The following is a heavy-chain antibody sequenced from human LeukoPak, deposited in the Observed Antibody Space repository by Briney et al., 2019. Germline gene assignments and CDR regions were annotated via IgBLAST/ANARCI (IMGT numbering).Heavy chain of an antibody. CDR1: GYTFTGYY. CDR2: INPNSGGT. V-gene: IGHV1-2*06. CDR3: ARGRSSGWYPDAFDI. D-gene: IGHD6-19*01. Sequence: GASVKVSCKASGYTFTGYYMHWVRQAPGQGLEWMGRINPNSGGTNYAQKFQGRVTMTRDTSISTAYMELSRLRSDDTAVYYCARGRSSGWYPDAFDIWGQGTMVTVSS. J-gene: IGHJ3*02.